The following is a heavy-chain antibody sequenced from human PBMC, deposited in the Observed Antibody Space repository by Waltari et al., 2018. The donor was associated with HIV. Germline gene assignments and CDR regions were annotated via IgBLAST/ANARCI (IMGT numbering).Heavy chain of an antibody. D-gene: IGHD3-16*01. CDR2: ILYDGSQR. CDR3: AKDQGRYYFGMDV. V-gene: IGHV3-30*18. CDR1: GVTFNIYG. J-gene: IGHJ6*02. Sequence: QVQLVESGGGVVQPGRSLRLSGAAAGVTFNIYGMHWVRQAPGKGLEWVAVILYDGSQRYYADSVKGRFIISRDNSKNMLYLQMNSLRVEDTATYYCAKDQGRYYFGMDVWGQGTTVTVSS.